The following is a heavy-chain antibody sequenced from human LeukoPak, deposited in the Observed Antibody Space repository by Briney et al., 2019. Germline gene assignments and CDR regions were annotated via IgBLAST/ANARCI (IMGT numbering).Heavy chain of an antibody. J-gene: IGHJ4*02. D-gene: IGHD3-3*01. CDR2: ISGSGGST. CDR1: GFTFSSYA. V-gene: IGHV3-23*01. Sequence: GGSLRLSCAASGFTFSSYAMSWVRQAPGKGLEWVSAISGSGGSTYYADSVKGRFTISRDNSKNTLYLQMNSLRAEDTAVYYCAKVTDGGVVIILFDYWGQGTLVTVSS. CDR3: AKVTDGGVVIILFDY.